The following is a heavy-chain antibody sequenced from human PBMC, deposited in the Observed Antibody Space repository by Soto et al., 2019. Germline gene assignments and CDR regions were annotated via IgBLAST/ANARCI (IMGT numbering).Heavy chain of an antibody. CDR3: ARSSWGNFGIIIEGSDWFDP. J-gene: IGHJ5*02. V-gene: IGHV1-46*01. CDR1: GDRYTIDY. D-gene: IGHD3-16*01. CDR2: INPHGGST. Sequence: VSLKGFCKTPGDRYTIDYVTWWLQNTVQRIAWMGVINPHGGSTKYAQKFQGKITMTRDTSRSTVYMELSSLRSDDTAIYYCARSSWGNFGIIIEGSDWFDPWGQGTLVT.